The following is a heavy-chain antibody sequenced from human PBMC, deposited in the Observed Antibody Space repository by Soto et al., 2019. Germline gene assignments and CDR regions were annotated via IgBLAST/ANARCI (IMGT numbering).Heavy chain of an antibody. CDR1: GFLVNSAY. CDR3: ARSGDSCAWGY. CDR2: IYSDGST. Sequence: EVQLVESGGGLIPPGGSLRLSCAASGFLVNSAYMTWVRQAPGKGLEWLSMIYSDGSTLYAASVKGRITISRDNAKNRLDLQRNSLGAEDTAMYDCARSGDSCAWGYWGQGTLVIVTS. V-gene: IGHV3-53*01. D-gene: IGHD5-18*01. J-gene: IGHJ4*02.